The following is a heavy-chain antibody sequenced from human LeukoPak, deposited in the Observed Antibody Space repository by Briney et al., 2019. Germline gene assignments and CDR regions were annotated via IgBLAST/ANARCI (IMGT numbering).Heavy chain of an antibody. D-gene: IGHD1-1*01. J-gene: IGHJ6*02. CDR3: ARDLKGAITWTGLSAGMDV. V-gene: IGHV1-18*01. CDR2: ISGDNGNT. CDR1: GYSFTSYG. Sequence: GASVKVSCKASGYSFTSYGISWVRQAPGQGLEWMGWISGDNGNTNYAQKFQVRVSMTTDTSTSTAYMELRSLSSDDTAVYYCARDLKGAITWTGLSAGMDVWGQGTTVTVSS.